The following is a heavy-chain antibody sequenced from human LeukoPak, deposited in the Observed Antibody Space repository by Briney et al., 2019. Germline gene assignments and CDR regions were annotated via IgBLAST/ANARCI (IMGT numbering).Heavy chain of an antibody. Sequence: GGSLRLSCATSGFNFRGHGMHWVRQAPGKGLEWVAVIWYDGSNKYYADSVKGRFTISRDNSKNTLYLQMNSLRAEDTAVYYCARSKWIQLWYSLDYWGQGTLVTVSS. CDR1: GFNFRGHG. D-gene: IGHD5-18*01. V-gene: IGHV3-33*08. J-gene: IGHJ4*02. CDR2: IWYDGSNK. CDR3: ARSKWIQLWYSLDY.